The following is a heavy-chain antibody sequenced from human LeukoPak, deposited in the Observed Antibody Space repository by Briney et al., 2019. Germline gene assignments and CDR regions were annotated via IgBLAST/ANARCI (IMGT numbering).Heavy chain of an antibody. CDR1: GYSISSGYY. J-gene: IGHJ3*02. CDR3: ARDYTAMVRGAFDI. V-gene: IGHV4-38-2*02. Sequence: SETLSLTCTVSGYSISSGYYWGWIRQPPGKGLEWIGSIYHSGSTYYNPSLKSRVTISVDTSKNQFSLKLSSVTAADTAVYYCARDYTAMVRGAFDIWGQGTMVTVSS. D-gene: IGHD5-18*01. CDR2: IYHSGST.